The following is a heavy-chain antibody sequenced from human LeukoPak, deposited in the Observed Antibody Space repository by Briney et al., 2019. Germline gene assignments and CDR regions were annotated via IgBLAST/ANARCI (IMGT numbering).Heavy chain of an antibody. Sequence: SVKVSCKASGGTFSSYAISWVRQAPGQGLEWMGGIIPIFGTANYAQKLQGRVTMTTDTSTSTAYMELRSLRSDDTAVYYCAREYFRYPPGYWGQGTLVTVSS. V-gene: IGHV1-69*05. CDR3: AREYFRYPPGY. CDR1: GGTFSSYA. D-gene: IGHD3-10*02. J-gene: IGHJ4*02. CDR2: IIPIFGTA.